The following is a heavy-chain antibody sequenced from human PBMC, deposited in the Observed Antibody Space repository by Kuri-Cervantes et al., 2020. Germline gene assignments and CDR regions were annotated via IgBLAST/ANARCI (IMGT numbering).Heavy chain of an antibody. CDR2: INPIGSRV. Sequence: GESLKISCAASGLTFSNYEMSWVRQAPRKGLEWVSYINPIGSRVVYADSVKGRFTISRDNAKNSLYLQMNSLRAEDTALYYCAKGGVLLWFGDPDDYFDYWGQGTLVTVSS. V-gene: IGHV3-11*01. J-gene: IGHJ4*02. D-gene: IGHD3-10*01. CDR1: GLTFSNYE. CDR3: AKGGVLLWFGDPDDYFDY.